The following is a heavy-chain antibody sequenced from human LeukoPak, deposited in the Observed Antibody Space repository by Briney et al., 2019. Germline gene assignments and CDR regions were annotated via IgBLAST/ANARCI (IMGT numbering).Heavy chain of an antibody. CDR2: IYYDGST. CDR1: GGSISNSTYY. V-gene: IGHV4-39*01. CDR3: ARHVKGALDY. D-gene: IGHD1-26*01. J-gene: IGHJ4*02. Sequence: SETLSLTCAVSGGSISNSTYYWGWIRQPPGKGLEWIGSIYYDGSTFYNPSLKSRVTISVDTSRNQFSLKLSSVTAADTAVYYCARHVKGALDYWGQGTLVTVSS.